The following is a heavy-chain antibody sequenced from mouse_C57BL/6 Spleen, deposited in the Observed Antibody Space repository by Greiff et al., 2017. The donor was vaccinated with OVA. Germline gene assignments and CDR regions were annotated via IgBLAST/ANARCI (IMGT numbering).Heavy chain of an antibody. CDR1: GFHIQDFF. V-gene: IGHV14-2*01. J-gene: IGHJ2*01. CDR3: ASLTAPYCDY. Sequence: VQLQQSGAELVKPGASVKLFCTASGFHIQDFFMPWVKQKTEPGLELIGRIYPEYGETKYSPTFQGQATITANTSSNTAYRQLSSLSADDTAVYYGASLTAPYCDYWGQGTTLTVSS. CDR2: IYPEYGET.